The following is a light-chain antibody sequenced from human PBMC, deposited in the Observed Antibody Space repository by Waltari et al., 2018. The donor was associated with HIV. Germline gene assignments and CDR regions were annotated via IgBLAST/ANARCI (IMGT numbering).Light chain of an antibody. J-gene: IGLJ2*01. V-gene: IGLV1-47*01. CDR3: AAWDDSLSGVI. CDR2: WNK. CDR1: SSNIGINY. Sequence: QSVLTQPPSASGTPGQRVTISCSGSSSNIGINYVYGYQQLPGTAPNILIYWNKPGPSGSPDRFSGPKSGTSASLAISGLRSDDEGDYYGAAWDDSLSGVIFGGGTKLTVL.